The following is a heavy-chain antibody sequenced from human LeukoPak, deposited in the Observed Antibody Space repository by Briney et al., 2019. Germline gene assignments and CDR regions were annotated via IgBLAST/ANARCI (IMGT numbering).Heavy chain of an antibody. CDR3: ARDGGRFVPAVRNWLDP. V-gene: IGHV1-46*01. Sequence: ASVKVSCKAFGYTFTSNYMHWVRQAPGQGPEWMGVISPSGGSTTYAQKFQGRVTLTRDMSTSTAYMELSSLRAEDMAVYYCARDGGRFVPAVRNWLDPWGQGTLVTVSS. CDR1: GYTFTSNY. D-gene: IGHD2-2*01. J-gene: IGHJ5*02. CDR2: ISPSGGST.